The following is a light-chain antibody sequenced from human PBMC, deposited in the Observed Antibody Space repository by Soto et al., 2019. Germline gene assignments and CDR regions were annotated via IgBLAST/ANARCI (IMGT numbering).Light chain of an antibody. Sequence: QSALTQPASVSGSPGQAITLSCTGTANDIGNYNYVSGYQQHPGKAPKLMIYGVSNRPSGVSNRFSGSKSGNAASLTISGLQAEDEADYDCSSYTSYTTLWVFGGGTKLTVL. V-gene: IGLV2-14*01. CDR3: SSYTSYTTLWV. CDR2: GVS. CDR1: ANDIGNYNY. J-gene: IGLJ3*02.